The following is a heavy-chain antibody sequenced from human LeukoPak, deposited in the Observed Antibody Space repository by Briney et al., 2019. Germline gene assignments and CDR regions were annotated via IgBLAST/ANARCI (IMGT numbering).Heavy chain of an antibody. V-gene: IGHV1-46*01. Sequence: ASVKVSCKASGYSLTGYYIHWVRQAPGQGLEWMGLINPSGGGTSYPQKFQGRVTMTRDTSTSTVYMELSRLRSDDTAVYYCARVRSGSYDYWGQGTLLTVSS. CDR3: ARVRSGSYDY. D-gene: IGHD3-22*01. CDR2: INPSGGGT. J-gene: IGHJ4*02. CDR1: GYSLTGYY.